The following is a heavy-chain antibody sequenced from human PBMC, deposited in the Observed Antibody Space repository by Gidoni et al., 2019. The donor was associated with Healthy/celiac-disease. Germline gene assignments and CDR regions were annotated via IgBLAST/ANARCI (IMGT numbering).Heavy chain of an antibody. CDR2: ISGSGGST. CDR3: VNDILTGYYVGLYYYGMDV. CDR1: GFTFSSYA. V-gene: IGHV3-23*04. D-gene: IGHD3-9*01. Sequence: EVQLVESGGGLVQPGGSLRLSCAASGFTFSSYAMSWVRQAPGKGLEWVSAISGSGGSTYYADSVKGRFTISRDNSKNTLYLQMNSLRAEDTAVYYCVNDILTGYYVGLYYYGMDVWGQGTTVTVSS. J-gene: IGHJ6*02.